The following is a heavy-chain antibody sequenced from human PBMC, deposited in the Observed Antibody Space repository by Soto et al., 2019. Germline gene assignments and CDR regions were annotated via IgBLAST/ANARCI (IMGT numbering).Heavy chain of an antibody. CDR1: GFTFSSYA. CDR2: ISYNGDNI. D-gene: IGHD2-8*02. CDR3: AKRGDSTGKNDFDY. J-gene: IGHJ4*02. Sequence: QVQLVESGGGVVQPGRSLRLSCAASGFTFSSYAMHWVRQAPGKGLEWVALISYNGDNIYYADSVKGRFTISRDNSKNTLFLQMNSLRAEDTAVYYCAKRGDSTGKNDFDYWGQGTLFTVSS. V-gene: IGHV3-30*18.